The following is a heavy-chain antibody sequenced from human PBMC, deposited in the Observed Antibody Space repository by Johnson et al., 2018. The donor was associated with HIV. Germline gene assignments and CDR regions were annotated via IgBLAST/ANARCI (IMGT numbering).Heavy chain of an antibody. D-gene: IGHD1-26*01. Sequence: EKLVESGGGLVQPGGSLRLSCAASRFTFSSYAMHWVRQAPGRGLDYVSAISSNGGSTYYANSVKGRFTISRDNSKHTLYLQMNSLRAEDTAVYYCARVPPWALGATGWLDAFDIWGQGTMVTVSS. J-gene: IGHJ3*02. V-gene: IGHV3-64*01. CDR1: RFTFSSYA. CDR3: ARVPPWALGATGWLDAFDI. CDR2: ISSNGGST.